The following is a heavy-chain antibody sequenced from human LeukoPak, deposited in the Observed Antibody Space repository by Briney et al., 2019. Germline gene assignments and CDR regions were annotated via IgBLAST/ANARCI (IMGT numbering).Heavy chain of an antibody. CDR3: ARGGFYCGGDCYVDY. V-gene: IGHV4-34*01. D-gene: IGHD2-21*02. Sequence: SETLSLTCAVYSGSFSTYYWSWIRQPPGKGLEWIGEINHSGSTNYNPSLKSRVTISVDTSKNQFSLKLSSVTAADTAVYYCARGGFYCGGDCYVDYWGQGTLVTVSS. CDR1: SGSFSTYY. CDR2: INHSGST. J-gene: IGHJ4*02.